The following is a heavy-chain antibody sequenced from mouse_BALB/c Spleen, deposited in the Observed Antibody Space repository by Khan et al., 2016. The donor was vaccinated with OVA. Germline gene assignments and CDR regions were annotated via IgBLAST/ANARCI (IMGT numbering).Heavy chain of an antibody. CDR3: LRSLFYYGSAYEGFAY. CDR1: GYTFTNYV. Sequence: EVQLQQSGPELVKPGASVKMSCKASGYTFTNYVMHWVKQKPRQGLEWIGYISPNSDGSKYNEKFRGKATLTSDKSSSTAYMELSSLTSDDSAVYYCLRSLFYYGSAYEGFAYWGQGTLVTVSA. V-gene: IGHV1S136*01. J-gene: IGHJ3*01. CDR2: ISPNSDGS. D-gene: IGHD1-1*01.